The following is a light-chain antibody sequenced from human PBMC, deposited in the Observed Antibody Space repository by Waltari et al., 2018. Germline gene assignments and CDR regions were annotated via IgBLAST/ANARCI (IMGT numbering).Light chain of an antibody. CDR2: EVN. CDR3: CSYAGTPRVV. Sequence: QSALTQPASVSGSPGQSITISCTGTNNDIGSYNLVSWYQQHPGKAPKVIIFEVNKRHSGVSNRFSGSKSGNTASLTVSGLHPEDEADYYCCSYAGTPRVVFGGGTKLTVL. V-gene: IGLV2-23*02. CDR1: NNDIGSYNL. J-gene: IGLJ2*01.